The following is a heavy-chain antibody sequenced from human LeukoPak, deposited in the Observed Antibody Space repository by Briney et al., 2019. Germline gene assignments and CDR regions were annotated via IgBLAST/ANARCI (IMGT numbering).Heavy chain of an antibody. D-gene: IGHD6-19*01. J-gene: IGHJ6*02. CDR1: GFTFSSYS. CDR3: ARERSSGWPYYYYYGMDV. Sequence: GGSLRLSCAASGFTFSSYSMNWVRQAPGKGLEWVSSISSSSSYIYYADSVKGRFTISRDNAKNSLYLQMNSLRAEDTAVYYCARERSSGWPYYYYYGMDVWGQGTTVTASS. V-gene: IGHV3-21*01. CDR2: ISSSSSYI.